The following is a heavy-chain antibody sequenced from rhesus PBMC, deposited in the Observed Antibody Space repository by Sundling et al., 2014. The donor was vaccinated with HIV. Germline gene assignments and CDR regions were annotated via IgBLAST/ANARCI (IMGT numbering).Heavy chain of an antibody. V-gene: IGHV3-16*02. CDR2: IKTKADGGTA. Sequence: EVQLVESGGGLVQPGGSLRLSCAASGFTFSDSWMSWVRQAPGKGLDYVGFIKTKADGGTAEYAESVKGRFTISRDDSKNTVYLEMSSLNTEDSAVYYCTRGEGWGQGVLGHRLL. J-gene: IGHJ4*01. CDR3: TRGEG. CDR1: GFTFSDSW.